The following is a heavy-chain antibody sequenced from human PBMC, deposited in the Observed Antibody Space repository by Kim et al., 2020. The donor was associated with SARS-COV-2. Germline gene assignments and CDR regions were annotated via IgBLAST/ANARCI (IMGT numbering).Heavy chain of an antibody. Sequence: SETLSLTCTVSGASITSGGYYWSWTRQHPGKGLEWIGYIYSSAKSDYNPSLKSRVVITMDTSKNQFSLKLNSVTAADTAVYYCSREPILWGQGNLVTVSS. CDR3: SREPIL. CDR1: GASITSGGYY. CDR2: IYSSAKS. D-gene: IGHD3-9*01. V-gene: IGHV4-31*03. J-gene: IGHJ4*02.